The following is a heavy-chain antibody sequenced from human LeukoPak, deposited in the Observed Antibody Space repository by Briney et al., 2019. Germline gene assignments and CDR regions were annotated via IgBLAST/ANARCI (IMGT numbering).Heavy chain of an antibody. Sequence: ASVKVSCKASGYTFTSYGISWVRQAPGQGLEWMGWISAYNGNTNYAQKLQGRVTMTTDTSTSTAYMELRSLRSDDTAVYYCARDPLGVVVVAANRDHYFDYWGQGTLVTVSS. CDR3: ARDPLGVVVVAANRDHYFDY. J-gene: IGHJ4*02. D-gene: IGHD2-15*01. V-gene: IGHV1-18*01. CDR2: ISAYNGNT. CDR1: GYTFTSYG.